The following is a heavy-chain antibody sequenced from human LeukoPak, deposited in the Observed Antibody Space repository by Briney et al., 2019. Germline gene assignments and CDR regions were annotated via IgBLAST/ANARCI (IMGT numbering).Heavy chain of an antibody. CDR2: IYYSGST. J-gene: IGHJ6*03. CDR1: GGSISSYY. Sequence: PSETLSLTCTVSGGSISSYYWSWIRQPPGKGLEWIGYIYYSGSTNYNPSLKSRVTISVDTSKNQFSLKLSSVTAADTAVYYCARVNHSSSWYGPHYYYMDVWGKGTTVTISS. CDR3: ARVNHSSSWYGPHYYYMDV. V-gene: IGHV4-59*01. D-gene: IGHD6-13*01.